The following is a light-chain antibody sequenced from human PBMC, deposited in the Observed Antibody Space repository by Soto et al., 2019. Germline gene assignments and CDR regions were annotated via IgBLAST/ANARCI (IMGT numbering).Light chain of an antibody. J-gene: IGKJ1*01. CDR3: MQALQTPWT. CDR2: LGS. V-gene: IGKV2-28*01. CDR1: QSLLHSNGYNY. Sequence: DIVMTQSPLSLPVTPGEPASISCRSSQSLLHSNGYNYLDWYLQKPGQSPQLLIYLGSNRASGVPDRFSGSGSGTDFTLKISRVGAEDVGVYYCMQALQTPWTFGQGTKVEI.